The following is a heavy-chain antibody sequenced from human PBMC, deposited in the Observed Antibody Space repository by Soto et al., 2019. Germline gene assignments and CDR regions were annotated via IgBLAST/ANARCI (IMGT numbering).Heavy chain of an antibody. CDR1: GFTFSSYA. CDR3: AKSAKFAAAGFFDL. Sequence: VGSLRLSCTVSGFTFSSYAMTWVRQAPGKGLQWVSGISASGTSTYYVDSVKGRFTISRDNSKNTLYLQMDSLRAEDTAVYYCAKSAKFAAAGFFDLWGQGTLVTVSS. CDR2: ISASGTST. V-gene: IGHV3-23*01. D-gene: IGHD6-13*01. J-gene: IGHJ4*02.